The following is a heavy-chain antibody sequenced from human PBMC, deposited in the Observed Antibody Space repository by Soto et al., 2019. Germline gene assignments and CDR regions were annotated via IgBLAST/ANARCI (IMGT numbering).Heavy chain of an antibody. Sequence: TLAPTFAVSGSAISSGCDSWSWIRQPPGKGLEWIGYIYHSGSTYYNPSLKSRVTISVDRSKNQFSLKLSSVTAADTAVYYCARDAPISGYVWGSYRSGGDFDIWGQGTMVNV. J-gene: IGHJ3*02. CDR2: IYHSGST. D-gene: IGHD3-16*02. CDR3: ARDAPISGYVWGSYRSGGDFDI. V-gene: IGHV4-30-2*01. CDR1: GSAISSGCDS.